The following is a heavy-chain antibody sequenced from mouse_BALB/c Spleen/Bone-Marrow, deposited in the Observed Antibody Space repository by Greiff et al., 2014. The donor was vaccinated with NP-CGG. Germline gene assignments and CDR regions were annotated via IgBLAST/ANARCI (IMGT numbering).Heavy chain of an antibody. Sequence: EVQLQQSGADLVKPGASVKLSCTASGFSIQDTYMHWVKQRPEQGLEWIGRIDPATGNTKYDQKFQGKATITADTSSNTAYLQLSSLTSEDTAVYYGSHYGNNLDYAMDYWGQGTSVAVSS. CDR3: SHYGNNLDYAMDY. CDR1: GFSIQDTY. V-gene: IGHV14-3*02. J-gene: IGHJ4*01. CDR2: IDPATGNT. D-gene: IGHD2-1*01.